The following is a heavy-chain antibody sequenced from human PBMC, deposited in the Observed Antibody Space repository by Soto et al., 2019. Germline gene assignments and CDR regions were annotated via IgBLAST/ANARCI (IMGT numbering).Heavy chain of an antibody. Sequence: EVQLLESGGGLVQPGGSLRLSCAASGFTFSNYAMSWVRQAPGKGLEWVSGISGGGGSSYYADSVKGRFTISRDNSKNTLYLQMNSLRAEDTAVYCCVHNCGVDCHSVFFYWGQGTLVIVSS. CDR3: VHNCGVDCHSVFFY. J-gene: IGHJ4*02. D-gene: IGHD2-21*02. V-gene: IGHV3-23*01. CDR2: ISGGGGSS. CDR1: GFTFSNYA.